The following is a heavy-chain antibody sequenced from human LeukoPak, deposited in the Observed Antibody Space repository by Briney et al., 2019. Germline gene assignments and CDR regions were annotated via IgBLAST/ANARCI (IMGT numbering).Heavy chain of an antibody. CDR1: GYTFTGYY. Sequence: ASVKVSCKASGYTFTGYYMHWVRQAPGQGLEWMGWINPNSGGTNYAQKFQGRVTMTRDTSISTAYMELSRLRSDDTAVYYCRTDRYGDYGDYVDYWGQGTLVTVSS. CDR2: INPNSGGT. CDR3: RTDRYGDYGDYVDY. J-gene: IGHJ4*02. V-gene: IGHV1-2*02. D-gene: IGHD4-17*01.